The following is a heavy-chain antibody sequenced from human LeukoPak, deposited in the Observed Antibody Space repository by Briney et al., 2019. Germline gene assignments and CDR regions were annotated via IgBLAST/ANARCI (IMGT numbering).Heavy chain of an antibody. CDR2: FDPEDGET. Sequence: ASVTVSCKVSGYTLTELSMHWVRQAPGKGLEWVGGFDPEDGETIYAQKFQGRVTMTEDTSTDTAYMELSSLRSEDTAVYYCATDLTYYYDSSDDAFDIWGQGTMVTVSS. J-gene: IGHJ3*02. D-gene: IGHD3-22*01. CDR3: ATDLTYYYDSSDDAFDI. V-gene: IGHV1-24*01. CDR1: GYTLTELS.